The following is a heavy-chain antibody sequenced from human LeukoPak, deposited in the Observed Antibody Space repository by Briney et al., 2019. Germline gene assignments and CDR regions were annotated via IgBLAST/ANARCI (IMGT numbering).Heavy chain of an antibody. CDR1: GCSISSYY. D-gene: IGHD3-22*01. J-gene: IGHJ4*02. CDR3: AGLVGRYSSGLYYYYFDY. V-gene: IGHV4-59*01. Sequence: SETLSRTCTVAGCSISSYYWSWLRQPPGQGLEWVGKMYLSGTTHSNPSVKSRVTISIDKSKTQFFLNLSSVTAADTAVYHCAGLVGRYSSGLYYYYFDYWGQGTRVTVSS. CDR2: MYLSGTT.